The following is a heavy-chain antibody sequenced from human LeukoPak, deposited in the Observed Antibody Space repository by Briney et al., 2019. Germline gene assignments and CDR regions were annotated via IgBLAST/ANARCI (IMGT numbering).Heavy chain of an antibody. J-gene: IGHJ4*02. Sequence: ASVKVSCKASGYTFTSYGISWVRQAPGQGLEWMGWISAYNDNTNYAQKLQGRVTMTTDTSTSTAYMELRSLRSDDTAVYYCARDTSSPHYYDSSGYEQYYFDYWGQGTLVTVSS. CDR1: GYTFTSYG. D-gene: IGHD3-22*01. CDR3: ARDTSSPHYYDSSGYEQYYFDY. CDR2: ISAYNDNT. V-gene: IGHV1-18*01.